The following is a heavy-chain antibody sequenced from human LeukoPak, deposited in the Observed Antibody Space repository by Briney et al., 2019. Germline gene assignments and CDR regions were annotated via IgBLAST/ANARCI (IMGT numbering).Heavy chain of an antibody. CDR3: ARVSYGDYGYYFDY. CDR2: ISSSSSYI. J-gene: IGHJ4*02. D-gene: IGHD4-17*01. V-gene: IGHV3-21*01. CDR1: GFTFSSYS. Sequence: GGSLRLSCAASGFTFSSYSMNWVRQAPGKGLEWVSSISSSSSYIYYADSEKGRFTISRDNAKSSLYLQMNSLRAEDTAVYYCARVSYGDYGYYFDYWGQGTLVTVSS.